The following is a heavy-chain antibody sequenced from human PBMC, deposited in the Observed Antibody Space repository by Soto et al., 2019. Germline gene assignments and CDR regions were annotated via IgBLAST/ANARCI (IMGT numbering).Heavy chain of an antibody. Sequence: QVQLVESGGGVVQPGRSLRLSCAASGFTFSSYGMHWVRQAPGKGLEWVAVISYDGSNKYYADSVKGRFTISRDNSKNTLYLQMNSLSAEDTAVYYCAEVRAEDPPCLGYWGQGTLVTVSS. D-gene: IGHD2-15*01. V-gene: IGHV3-30*18. CDR2: ISYDGSNK. CDR3: AEVRAEDPPCLGY. CDR1: GFTFSSYG. J-gene: IGHJ4*02.